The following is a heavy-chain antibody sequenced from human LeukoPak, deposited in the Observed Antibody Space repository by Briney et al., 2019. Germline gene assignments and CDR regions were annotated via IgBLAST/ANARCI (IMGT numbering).Heavy chain of an antibody. CDR2: INLNTGGT. Sequence: GASVKVSCKASGYTFTSHDINWLRQATGQGPEWMGWINLNTGGTNYAQKFDGRFSMTRDTSINTAFMELSGLTFDDTAVYYCGSVRGILSYFDLWGRGTLVSVSS. D-gene: IGHD3-16*01. V-gene: IGHV1-2*02. CDR1: GYTFTSHD. CDR3: GSVRGILSYFDL. J-gene: IGHJ2*01.